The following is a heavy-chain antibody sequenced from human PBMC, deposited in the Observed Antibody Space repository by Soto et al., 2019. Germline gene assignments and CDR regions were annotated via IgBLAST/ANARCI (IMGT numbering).Heavy chain of an antibody. D-gene: IGHD3-9*01. CDR1: GYTFTDYY. Sequence: ASVKVSCKASGYTFTDYYMHWVRQAPGQGLEWMGWISPNSGGTNYAQKFQGRVTMTRDTSISTAYMELSRLRSDDTAVYYCALRYFDWSNLYGMDVWGQGTTVTVSS. CDR2: ISPNSGGT. J-gene: IGHJ6*02. CDR3: ALRYFDWSNLYGMDV. V-gene: IGHV1-2*02.